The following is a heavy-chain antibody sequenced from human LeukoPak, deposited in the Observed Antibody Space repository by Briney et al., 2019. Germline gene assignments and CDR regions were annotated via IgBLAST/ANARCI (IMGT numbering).Heavy chain of an antibody. J-gene: IGHJ4*02. CDR1: FXXXXXX. CDR2: XYSGGST. CDR3: ARDYYHDSSGYYYGADY. D-gene: IGHD3-22*01. Sequence: FXXXXXXMSXVXQXPXXXXXXXXXXYSGGSTYYADSVKGRFTISRDNSKNTLYLQMGSLRAEDMAVYYCARDYYHDSSGYYYGADYWGQGTLVTGSS. V-gene: IGHV3-53*05.